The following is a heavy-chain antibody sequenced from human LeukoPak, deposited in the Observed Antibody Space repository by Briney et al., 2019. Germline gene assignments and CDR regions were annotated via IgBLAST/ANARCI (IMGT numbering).Heavy chain of an antibody. Sequence: PGESLRLSCTASGFTFSSYSMNWVRQAPGKGLEWVSYISSSSSTIYYADSVKDRFTVSRDNVQNSLYLQMNSLRAEDTAVYHCARDPRGSGSYYVSAFDIWGQGTVVTVSS. V-gene: IGHV3-48*01. CDR2: ISSSSSTI. D-gene: IGHD3-10*01. CDR3: ARDPRGSGSYYVSAFDI. CDR1: GFTFSSYS. J-gene: IGHJ3*02.